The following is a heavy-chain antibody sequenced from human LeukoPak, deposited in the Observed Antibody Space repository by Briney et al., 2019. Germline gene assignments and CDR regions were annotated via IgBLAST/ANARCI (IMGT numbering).Heavy chain of an antibody. V-gene: IGHV3-74*01. CDR3: ARVRLNADAFDI. CDR2: INSDGSST. J-gene: IGHJ3*02. CDR1: GFTFSSYW. Sequence: GGSLRLSCAASGFTFSSYWMHWVRQAPGKGLVWVSRINSDGSSTSYADSVKGRFTIARDNAKNNLDLQMHSLRGEDTAVYYCARVRLNADAFDIWGPGTMVTVSS.